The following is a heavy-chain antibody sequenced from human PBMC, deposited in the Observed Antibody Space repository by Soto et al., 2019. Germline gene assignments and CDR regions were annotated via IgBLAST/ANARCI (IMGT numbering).Heavy chain of an antibody. CDR1: GTSIINNNW. J-gene: IGHJ3*02. CDR2: IYQSGTT. CDR3: ARGDGDNAFDI. Sequence: QVQLQESGPGLVKPSGTLSLTCAVSGTSIINNNWWTWVRQPPGKGLEWIGEIYQSGTTNYNSSLKSRVTFSTDKSKTQFSLNLNSVTAADTAVYYCARGDGDNAFDIWGQGTLVIVSS. V-gene: IGHV4-4*02. D-gene: IGHD2-21*02.